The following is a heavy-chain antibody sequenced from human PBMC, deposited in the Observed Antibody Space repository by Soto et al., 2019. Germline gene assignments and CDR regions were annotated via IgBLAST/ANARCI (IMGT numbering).Heavy chain of an antibody. CDR2: FDGTGISGYKPST. CDR1: GGSITSSY. CDR3: ARGEDAFFYYGLDV. J-gene: IGHJ6*02. V-gene: IGHV4-59*01. Sequence: PSETLSLTCTVSGGSITSSYGSWIRRPPGKGLEWMAYFDGTGISGYKPSTSYNPTPKSRVTMSVDTSKSKFSLKLTSVTAAETAVYYCARGEDAFFYYGLDVWGQGITVTVSS.